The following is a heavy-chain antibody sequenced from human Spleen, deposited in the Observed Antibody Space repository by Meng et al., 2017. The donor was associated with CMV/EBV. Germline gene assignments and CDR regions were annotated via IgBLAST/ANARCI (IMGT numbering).Heavy chain of an antibody. J-gene: IGHJ4*02. D-gene: IGHD2-2*01. CDR2: INHGGST. CDR1: YY. V-gene: IGHV4-34*01. Sequence: YYWSWIRQHPGKGLEWIGEINHGGSTNYNPSLKSQVTISVDTSKNQFSLKLSSVTAADTAVYYCARVPSLGYCSSTSCPRGTYFDYWGQGTLVTVSS. CDR3: ARVPSLGYCSSTSCPRGTYFDY.